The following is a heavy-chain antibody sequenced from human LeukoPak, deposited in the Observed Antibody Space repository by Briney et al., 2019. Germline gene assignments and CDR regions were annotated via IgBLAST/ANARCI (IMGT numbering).Heavy chain of an antibody. CDR2: IYHSGST. Sequence: PSQTLSLTCTVSGGSISSGGYYWSWIRQPPGKGLEWIGYIYHSGSTYYNPSLKSRVTISVDTSKNQFSLKLNSVTAADTAVYYCARHRRSSSGWKDWYFDLWGRGTLVTVSS. CDR1: GGSISSGGYY. J-gene: IGHJ2*01. V-gene: IGHV4-30-2*01. CDR3: ARHRRSSSGWKDWYFDL. D-gene: IGHD6-19*01.